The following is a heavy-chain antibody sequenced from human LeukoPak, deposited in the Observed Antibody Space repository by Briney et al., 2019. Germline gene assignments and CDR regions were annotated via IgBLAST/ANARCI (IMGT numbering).Heavy chain of an antibody. Sequence: GGSLRLSCAASGFTFSTYAMTWVRQAPGKGLDWVSAITGRGGGTYYADSVKGRFTISRDNSKNTLYLQMNSLRAEDTAVYYCARSLRYFDYFDHWGQGTLVTVSS. D-gene: IGHD3-9*01. J-gene: IGHJ4*02. CDR1: GFTFSTYA. CDR2: ITGRGGGT. CDR3: ARSLRYFDYFDH. V-gene: IGHV3-23*01.